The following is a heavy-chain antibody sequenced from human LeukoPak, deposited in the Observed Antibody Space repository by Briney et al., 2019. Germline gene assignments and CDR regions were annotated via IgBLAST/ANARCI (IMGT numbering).Heavy chain of an antibody. D-gene: IGHD6-13*01. CDR1: VFTFSGYA. CDR2: ISGSGGIT. J-gene: IGHJ4*02. Sequence: GGSLRLSCAASVFTFSGYAMRWGREAPGKGLEWVSCISGSGGITYYADSVKGRFTISRDNSKNTLYLQTDRPRAEDTAEYYCAILPGYSSSWYEVDYWGQGTLVTVSS. CDR3: AILPGYSSSWYEVDY. V-gene: IGHV3-23*01.